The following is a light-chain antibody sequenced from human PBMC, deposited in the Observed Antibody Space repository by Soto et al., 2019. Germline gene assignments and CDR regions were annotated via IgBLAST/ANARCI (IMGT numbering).Light chain of an antibody. CDR2: GNN. Sequence: QSVLTQPPSASGTPGQTITISCSGGSSNIGINTVNWYEHLPGTAPRLLIYGNNQRPSGVPDRFSGSKSGTSASLAISGLQSEDEGHYYCATWDDSLDAHVVATGPKATVL. CDR1: SSNIGINT. J-gene: IGLJ1*01. CDR3: ATWDDSLDAHV. V-gene: IGLV1-44*01.